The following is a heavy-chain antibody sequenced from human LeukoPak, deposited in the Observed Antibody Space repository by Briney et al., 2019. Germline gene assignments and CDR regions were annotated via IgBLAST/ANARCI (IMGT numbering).Heavy chain of an antibody. CDR1: GYTFTGYY. J-gene: IGHJ3*02. CDR2: INPNSGGT. D-gene: IGHD3-10*01. CDR3: ARRSPSYYGSGNDAFDI. Sequence: ASVKVSCKASGYTFTGYYMHWVRQAPGQGLEWMGWINPNSGGTNYAQKFQGRVTMTRDTSISTAYMELSRLRSDDTAVYYCARRSPSYYGSGNDAFDIWGQGTMVTVSS. V-gene: IGHV1-2*02.